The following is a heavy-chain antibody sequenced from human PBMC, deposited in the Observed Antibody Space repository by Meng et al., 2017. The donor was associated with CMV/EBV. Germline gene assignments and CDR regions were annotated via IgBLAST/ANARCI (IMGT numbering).Heavy chain of an antibody. CDR3: ARGEWSRGQYQLQIARYYYYGMDV. D-gene: IGHD2-2*01. Sequence: SETLSLTCAVYGGSFSGYYWSWIRQPPGKGLEWIGEIKHSGSTNYNPSLKSRVTISVDTSKNQFSLKLSSVTAADTAVYYCARGEWSRGQYQLQIARYYYYGMDVWGQGTTVTVSS. CDR2: IKHSGST. V-gene: IGHV4-34*01. J-gene: IGHJ6*02. CDR1: GGSFSGYY.